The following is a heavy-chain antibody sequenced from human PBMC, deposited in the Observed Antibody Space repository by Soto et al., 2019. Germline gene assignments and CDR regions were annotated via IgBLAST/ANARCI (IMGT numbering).Heavy chain of an antibody. CDR2: IYYSGST. J-gene: IGHJ3*02. D-gene: IGHD3-9*01. CDR1: GGSISSYY. Sequence: TLSLTCTVSGGSISSYYWSWIRQPPGKGLEWIGYIYYSGSTNYNPSLKSRVTISVDTSKNQFSLKLSSVTAADTAVYYCAREDLRYLNAFDIWGQGTMVTVSS. V-gene: IGHV4-59*01. CDR3: AREDLRYLNAFDI.